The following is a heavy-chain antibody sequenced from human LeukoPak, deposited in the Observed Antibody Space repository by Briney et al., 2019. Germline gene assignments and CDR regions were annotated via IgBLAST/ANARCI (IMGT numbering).Heavy chain of an antibody. CDR1: GFTFSSYE. CDR3: ATGGCSGGSCYSDFDY. CDR2: ISSSGSTI. D-gene: IGHD2-15*01. V-gene: IGHV3-48*03. J-gene: IGHJ4*02. Sequence: GGSLRLSCAASGFTFSSYEMNWVRQAPGKGLEWVSYISSSGSTIYYADSVKGRFTISRDNAKNSLYLQMNSLRAEDTAVYYCATGGCSGGSCYSDFDYWGQGTLVTVSS.